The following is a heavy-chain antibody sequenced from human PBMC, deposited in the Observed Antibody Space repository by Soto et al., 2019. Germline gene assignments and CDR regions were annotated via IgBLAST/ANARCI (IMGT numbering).Heavy chain of an antibody. J-gene: IGHJ5*02. D-gene: IGHD6-19*01. CDR1: GFAFRAYG. V-gene: IGHV3-30*03. Sequence: QVHLVESGGGVVQPGRSLRLSCAASGFAFRAYGMHWVRQAPGKGLEWVGVISYDGSNEYYADSVKGRFTISRDNSKNTLDLQMNSLRDEEAAVYHCARDSRGWSGFFDPWGQGTLVTVSS. CDR2: ISYDGSNE. CDR3: ARDSRGWSGFFDP.